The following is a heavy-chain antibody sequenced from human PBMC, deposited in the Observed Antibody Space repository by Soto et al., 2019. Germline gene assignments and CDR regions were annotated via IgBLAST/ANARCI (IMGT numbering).Heavy chain of an antibody. CDR3: ATVFNSNYFRFFDY. J-gene: IGHJ4*02. D-gene: IGHD4-4*01. V-gene: IGHV1-24*01. CDR1: GYTLTDLS. CDR2: FDPEDGET. Sequence: GASVKLSCKVCGYTLTDLSMHWVRQAPGKGLEWMGGFDPEDGETIYAQKFQGRVTMTEDTSTDTAYMELSSLRSEDTAVYYCATVFNSNYFRFFDYWGQGTPVTVS.